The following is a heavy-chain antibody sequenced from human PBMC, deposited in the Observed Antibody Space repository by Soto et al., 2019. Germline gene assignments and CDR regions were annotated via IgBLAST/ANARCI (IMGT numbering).Heavy chain of an antibody. V-gene: IGHV3-30*18. D-gene: IGHD6-6*01. CDR3: AKQRGMSSSSPFDY. CDR2: ISYDGSNK. CDR1: GFSYG. Sequence: GGSLRLSCAASGFSYGMHWVRQAPGKGLEWVAVISYDGSNKYYSDSVKGRFTISRDISKNTLYLQMNSLRPEDTVVYYCAKQRGMSSSSPFDYWGQGTLVTVSS. J-gene: IGHJ4*02.